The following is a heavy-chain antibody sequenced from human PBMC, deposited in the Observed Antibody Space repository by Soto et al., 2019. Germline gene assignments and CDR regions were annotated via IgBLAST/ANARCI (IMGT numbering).Heavy chain of an antibody. CDR2: INAGNGNT. CDR1: AVTFTSYF. J-gene: IGHJ6*02. CDR3: AREGSSSWHTYYYYYGMDV. Sequence: GASVKVSCKAPAVTFTSYFMHWVRQAPGHGLEWMGWINAGNGNTKYSQKFQGRVTITRDTSASTAYMELSSLRSEDTAVYYCAREGSSSWHTYYYYYGMDVWGQGTTVTVSS. D-gene: IGHD6-13*01. V-gene: IGHV1-3*01.